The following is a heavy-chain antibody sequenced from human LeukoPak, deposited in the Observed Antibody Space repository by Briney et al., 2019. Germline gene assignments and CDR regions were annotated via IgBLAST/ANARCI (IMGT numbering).Heavy chain of an antibody. D-gene: IGHD2-15*01. V-gene: IGHV3-74*01. Sequence: GGSLRLSCAASGFTFNNYWIHWVRQVPGKDLVWVSRIDSDAGRTNYADSVKGRFTISRDNVKNMVYLQMSSLTVEDTAVYYCARYCHGDTCDGALDLWGQGTLVTVSS. CDR2: IDSDAGRT. CDR3: ARYCHGDTCDGALDL. CDR1: GFTFNNYW. J-gene: IGHJ3*01.